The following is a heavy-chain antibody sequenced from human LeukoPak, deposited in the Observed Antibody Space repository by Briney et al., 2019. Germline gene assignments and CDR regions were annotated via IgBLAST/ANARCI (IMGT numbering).Heavy chain of an antibody. CDR3: ARDSIYSSSWGLDY. CDR2: IYTSGST. V-gene: IGHV4-4*07. Sequence: PSETLSLTCTVSGGXISSYYCSWIRQPAGKGLEWIGRIYTSGSTNYNPSLKSRVTMSVDTSKNQFSLKLSSVTAADTAVYYCARDSIYSSSWGLDYWGQGTLVTVSS. CDR1: GGXISSYY. J-gene: IGHJ4*02. D-gene: IGHD6-13*01.